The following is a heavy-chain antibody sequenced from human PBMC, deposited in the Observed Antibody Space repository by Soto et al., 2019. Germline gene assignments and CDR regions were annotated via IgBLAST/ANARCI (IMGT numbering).Heavy chain of an antibody. J-gene: IGHJ6*02. V-gene: IGHV5-51*01. D-gene: IGHD3-22*01. CDR1: GYSFTTFW. Sequence: DSLTISGETSGYSFTTFWLAWVRQRPGKGLELMGIIDPGIINPTDSDIRYSPSFQGRVTISADRSINTAYLQWSSLEASDTATYYCARHEQFYYRFYGMDVWGQGTTVTV. CDR3: ARHEQFYYRFYGMDV. CDR2: IDPGIINPTDSDI.